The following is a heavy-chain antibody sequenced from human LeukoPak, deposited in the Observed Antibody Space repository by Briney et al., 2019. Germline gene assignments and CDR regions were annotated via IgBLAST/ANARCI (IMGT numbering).Heavy chain of an antibody. V-gene: IGHV4-59*12. CDR3: ASGAVAGTFDY. Sequence: SETLSLTCTVSGDSISSYYWSWIRQPPGKGLEWIGYIDYSGSTNYNPSLKRRATLSLDTSKNQFSLKLGSVTAADTAVYYCASGAVAGTFDYWGQGTLVTVSS. J-gene: IGHJ4*02. CDR1: GDSISSYY. CDR2: IDYSGST. D-gene: IGHD6-19*01.